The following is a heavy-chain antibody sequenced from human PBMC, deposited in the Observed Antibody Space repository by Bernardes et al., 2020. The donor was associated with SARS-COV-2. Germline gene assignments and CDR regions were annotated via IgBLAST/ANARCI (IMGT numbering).Heavy chain of an antibody. J-gene: IGHJ6*02. CDR3: ARDEGSSWSYYYGMDV. Sequence: GGSLRLSCAASGFTFSSYSMNWVRQAPGKGLEWISYISSSSSTIYYADSVKGRFTISRDNAKNSLYLQMNSLRDEDTAVYYCARDEGSSWSYYYGMDVWGQGTTVTVSS. CDR1: GFTFSSYS. V-gene: IGHV3-48*02. CDR2: ISSSSSTI. D-gene: IGHD6-13*01.